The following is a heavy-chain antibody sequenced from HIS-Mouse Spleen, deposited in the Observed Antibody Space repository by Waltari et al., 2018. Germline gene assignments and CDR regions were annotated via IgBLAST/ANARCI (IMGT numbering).Heavy chain of an antibody. Sequence: QLQLQESGPGLVKPSETLSLTCTVSGGSISSSSYYWCWIRQPPGKGLEWIGSIDYSGGTYYNPSLKSRVTISVDTAKNQFSLKLSSVTAADTAVYYCAREIPYSSSWYDWYFDLWGRGTLVTVSS. CDR2: IDYSGGT. V-gene: IGHV4-39*07. CDR1: GGSISSSSYY. CDR3: AREIPYSSSWYDWYFDL. J-gene: IGHJ2*01. D-gene: IGHD6-13*01.